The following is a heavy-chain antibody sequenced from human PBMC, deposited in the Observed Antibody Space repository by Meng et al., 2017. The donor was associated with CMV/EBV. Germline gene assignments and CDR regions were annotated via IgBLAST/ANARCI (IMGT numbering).Heavy chain of an antibody. CDR1: GFTFSSYW. J-gene: IGHJ5*02. CDR3: ARERVNWNYDQGFDP. V-gene: IGHV3-7*01. Sequence: GESLKISCAASGFTFSSYWMSWVRQAPGKGLEWVANIKQDGSEKYYVDSVKGRFTISRDNAKNSLYLQMNSLRAEDTAVYYCARERVNWNYDQGFDPWGQGTLVTVS. CDR2: IKQDGSEK. D-gene: IGHD1-7*01.